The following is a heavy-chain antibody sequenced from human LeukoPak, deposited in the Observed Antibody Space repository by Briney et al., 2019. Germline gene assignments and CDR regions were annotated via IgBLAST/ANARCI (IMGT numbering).Heavy chain of an antibody. V-gene: IGHV4-39*07. CDR2: IYYTGST. Sequence: SETLSLTCTVSGGSISSSSYYWGWIRQPPRKGLEWIGSIYYTGSTYYNPSLKSLVTISVDTSKSQFSLKLRSVTAADTAVYYCARERREQLLPPYTRLVTYFDYWGQGTLVTVSS. CDR3: ARERREQLLPPYTRLVTYFDY. J-gene: IGHJ4*02. D-gene: IGHD1-26*01. CDR1: GGSISSSSYY.